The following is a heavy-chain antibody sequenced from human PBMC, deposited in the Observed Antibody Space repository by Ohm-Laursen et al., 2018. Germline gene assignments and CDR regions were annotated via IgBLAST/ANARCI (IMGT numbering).Heavy chain of an antibody. CDR1: GFTFSNAW. D-gene: IGHD6-13*01. J-gene: IGHJ6*02. CDR3: TTDGSYSSSSWYGDYYYGMDV. CDR2: IKSKTDGGTT. V-gene: IGHV3-15*01. Sequence: SLRLSCAASGFTFSNAWMSWARQAPGKGLEWVGRIKSKTDGGTTDYAAPVKGRFTISRDDSKNTLYLQMNSLKTEDTAVYYCTTDGSYSSSSWYGDYYYGMDVWGQGTTVTVSS.